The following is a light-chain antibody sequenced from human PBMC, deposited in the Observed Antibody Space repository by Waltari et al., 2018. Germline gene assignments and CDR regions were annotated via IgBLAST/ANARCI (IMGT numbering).Light chain of an antibody. Sequence: SSELTQDPAVSVALGQTVRFTCQGDSLRTSYASWYQLKPGPAPVLVIYGKDKRPSGIPDRISGYSSGTTSSVTITGAQAEEEADYYCSSRNGRANQVVFAGGTKVTVL. J-gene: IGLJ3*02. CDR2: GKD. CDR1: SLRTSY. CDR3: SSRNGRANQVV. V-gene: IGLV3-19*01.